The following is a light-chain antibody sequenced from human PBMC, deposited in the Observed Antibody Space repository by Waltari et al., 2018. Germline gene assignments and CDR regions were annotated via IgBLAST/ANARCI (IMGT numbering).Light chain of an antibody. CDR3: SSYTSSSTPL. Sequence: QSALTQPASVSGSPGQSITISSTGTSSDVGGSNYVSWYQQHPGKAPKLMIFDVTERPSGVSIRFSGSKSGNTASLTISGLQAEDEADYYCSSYTSSSTPLFGGGTKLTVL. V-gene: IGLV2-14*01. CDR2: DVT. CDR1: SSDVGGSNY. J-gene: IGLJ2*01.